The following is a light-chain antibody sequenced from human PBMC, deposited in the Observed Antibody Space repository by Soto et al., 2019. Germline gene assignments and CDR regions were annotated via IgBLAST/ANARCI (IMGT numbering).Light chain of an antibody. CDR1: QSVSSGY. V-gene: IGKV3-20*01. Sequence: EIVLTQSPGTLSLSPGEGATLSCRASQSVSSGYLAWYQQKPGRAPRLLIYGASSRATGTPDRFSGSGSGTDFTLTISRLEPEDFAVYYCQLSGSTGTFGQGTMLEIK. CDR2: GAS. J-gene: IGKJ2*01. CDR3: QLSGSTGT.